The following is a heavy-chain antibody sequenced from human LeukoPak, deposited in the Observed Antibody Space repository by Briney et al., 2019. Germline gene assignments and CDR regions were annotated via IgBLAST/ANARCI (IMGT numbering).Heavy chain of an antibody. Sequence: GGSLRLSCAASGFTFDDYAMHWVRQAPGKGLEWVSLISGDGGSTYYADSVKGRCTISRDNSKNSLYLKMNSLRTEDTALYYCAKARRYCSSTSCYPPDAFDIWGQGIMVTVSS. J-gene: IGHJ3*02. V-gene: IGHV3-43*02. CDR3: AKARRYCSSTSCYPPDAFDI. CDR2: ISGDGGST. CDR1: GFTFDDYA. D-gene: IGHD2-2*01.